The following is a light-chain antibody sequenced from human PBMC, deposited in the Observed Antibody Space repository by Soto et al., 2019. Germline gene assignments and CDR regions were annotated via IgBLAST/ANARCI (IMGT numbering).Light chain of an antibody. CDR2: DTS. V-gene: IGLV7-46*01. CDR1: TGAVTSGHY. Sequence: QAVVTQAPSLTVSPGGTVTLTCGSSTGAVTSGHYPYWFQQKPGQAPRTLIYDTSDKHSWTPARFSGSLLGGKAALTLSGAQPEDEAEYYCLLSYSGARAGVVFGGGTKLTVL. CDR3: LLSYSGARAGVV. J-gene: IGLJ2*01.